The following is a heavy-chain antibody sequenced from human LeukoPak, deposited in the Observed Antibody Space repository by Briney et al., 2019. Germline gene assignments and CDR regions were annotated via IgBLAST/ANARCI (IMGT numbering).Heavy chain of an antibody. D-gene: IGHD3-10*01. Sequence: GGSLRLSCAASGFTFSIYSMNWVRQAPGKGLEWVSAISGSGGSTYYADSVKGRFTISRDNSKNTLYLQMNSLRAEDTAVYYCAKVHTYYYGSGSYYPRVWFDPWGQGTLVTVSS. J-gene: IGHJ5*02. CDR1: GFTFSIYS. CDR3: AKVHTYYYGSGSYYPRVWFDP. V-gene: IGHV3-23*01. CDR2: ISGSGGST.